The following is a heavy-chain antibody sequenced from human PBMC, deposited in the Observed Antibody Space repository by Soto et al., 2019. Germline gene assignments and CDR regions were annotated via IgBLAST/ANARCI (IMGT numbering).Heavy chain of an antibody. J-gene: IGHJ4*02. D-gene: IGHD3-3*01. CDR2: ISYDGTKK. V-gene: IGHV3-30-3*01. CDR3: GGPFGVGGGGFDY. CDR1: RFTFGSYA. Sequence: QVQLEESGGGVVQPERSLRLSCAASRFTFGSYAMHWVRQAPGKGLEWVASISYDGTKKDYADSLQGRFTISRDNSKSTLYLQINSPRLEDPVFYYWGGPFGVGGGGFDYWGRGTLVTVSS.